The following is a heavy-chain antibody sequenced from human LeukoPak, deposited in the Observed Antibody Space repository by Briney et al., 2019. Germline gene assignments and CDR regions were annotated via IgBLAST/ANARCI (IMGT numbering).Heavy chain of an antibody. CDR2: IYYSGST. J-gene: IGHJ4*02. Sequence: KPSETLSLTCTVSGGSISSRSYYWGWIRQPPGKGLEWIGRIYYSGSTYYNPSLKSRVTISVDTSKNQFSLKLSSVTAADTAVYYCARLYDSGREFDFWGQGTLVTVSS. CDR3: ARLYDSGREFDF. D-gene: IGHD3-10*01. V-gene: IGHV4-39*01. CDR1: GGSISSRSYY.